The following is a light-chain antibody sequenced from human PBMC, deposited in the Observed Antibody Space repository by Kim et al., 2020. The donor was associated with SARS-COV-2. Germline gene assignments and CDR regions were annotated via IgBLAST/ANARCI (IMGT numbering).Light chain of an antibody. CDR1: QSVSSNF. J-gene: IGKJ1*01. CDR2: SAS. CDR3: QQYGTSPET. Sequence: ENVLTQSPGTLSLSPGERATLSCRASQSVSSNFLAWYQQKAGQAPRLLIYSASSRASGIPDRFSGSGSGTDFTLTISTLEPEDFAVYYGQQYGTSPETFGQGTKVDIK. V-gene: IGKV3-20*01.